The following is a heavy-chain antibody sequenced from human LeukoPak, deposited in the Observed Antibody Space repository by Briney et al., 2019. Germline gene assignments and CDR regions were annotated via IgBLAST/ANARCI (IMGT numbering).Heavy chain of an antibody. CDR1: GFTFSSYW. CDR3: TRDDGYNRFYI. D-gene: IGHD5-24*01. Sequence: GGSLRLSCAASGFTFSSYWMSWVRQAPGKGLEWVANIKQDGSEKYYVDSVKGRFTISRDNAKNSLYLQMNSLRADDTAVYYCTRDDGYNRFYIWGQGTMVSI. J-gene: IGHJ3*02. CDR2: IKQDGSEK. V-gene: IGHV3-7*01.